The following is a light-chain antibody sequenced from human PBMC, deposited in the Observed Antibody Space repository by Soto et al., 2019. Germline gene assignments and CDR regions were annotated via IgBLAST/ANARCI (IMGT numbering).Light chain of an antibody. CDR3: QHYCTSLYT. V-gene: IGKV3-20*01. J-gene: IGKJ2*01. Sequence: DIVLTQSPGTLSLSPGERATVSCRASQIISSTYLGWYQQKPGQSPRLLIYGASSSATGIPDRFSGSGSGTDFTLTISTLEPEDFAVYYYQHYCTSLYTFGQGTKLEIK. CDR1: QIISSTY. CDR2: GAS.